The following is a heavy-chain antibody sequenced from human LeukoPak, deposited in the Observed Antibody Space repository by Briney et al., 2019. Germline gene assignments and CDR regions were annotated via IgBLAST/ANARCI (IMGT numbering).Heavy chain of an antibody. V-gene: IGHV4-59*08. CDR2: IYYSGST. J-gene: IGHJ4*02. CDR1: GGSISSYY. CDR3: ARYFRFAGGFDY. Sequence: SGTLSLTCTVSGGSISSYYWSWIRQPPGKGLEWIGYIYYSGSTNYNPSLKSRVTISVDTSKNQFSLKLSSVTAADTAVYYCARYFRFAGGFDYWGQGTLVTVSS. D-gene: IGHD3-10*01.